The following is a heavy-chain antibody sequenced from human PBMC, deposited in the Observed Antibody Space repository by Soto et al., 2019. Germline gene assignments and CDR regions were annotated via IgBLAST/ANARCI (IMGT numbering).Heavy chain of an antibody. Sequence: SVKVFCKASGGTFSSYAISWVRQAPGQGLEWMGGIIPIFGTANYAQKFQGRVTITADESTSTAYMELSSLRSEDTAVYYCARVTVAGTSMYYFDYWGQGTLVTVSS. D-gene: IGHD6-19*01. CDR2: IIPIFGTA. V-gene: IGHV1-69*13. CDR1: GGTFSSYA. CDR3: ARVTVAGTSMYYFDY. J-gene: IGHJ4*02.